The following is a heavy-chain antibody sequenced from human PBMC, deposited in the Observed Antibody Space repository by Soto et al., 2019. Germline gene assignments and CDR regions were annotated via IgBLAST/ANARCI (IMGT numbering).Heavy chain of an antibody. CDR3: ARLGDIVAVPAAWYYGMDV. Sequence: GESLKISCKGSGYSFTSYWISWVRQMPGKGLEWMGRIDPSDSYTNYSPSFQGHVTISADKSISTAYLQWSSLKASDTAMYYCARLGDIVAVPAAWYYGMDVWGQGTTVTVSS. J-gene: IGHJ6*02. V-gene: IGHV5-10-1*01. CDR1: GYSFTSYW. CDR2: IDPSDSYT. D-gene: IGHD2-2*01.